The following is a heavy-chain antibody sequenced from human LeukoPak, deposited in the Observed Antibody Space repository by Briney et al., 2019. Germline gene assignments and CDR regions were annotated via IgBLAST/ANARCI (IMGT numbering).Heavy chain of an antibody. V-gene: IGHV4-39*01. J-gene: IGHJ4*01. CDR1: GGSISSGGYY. Sequence: SETLSLTCTVSGGSISSGGYYWSWIRQPPGKGLEWIGEINHRGSTNYNPSLESRVTISVDTSKKQFSLKVNSVTVADAAVYYCARIRHSSGWAFDYWGHGTLVTVSS. CDR2: INHRGST. CDR3: ARIRHSSGWAFDY. D-gene: IGHD6-19*01.